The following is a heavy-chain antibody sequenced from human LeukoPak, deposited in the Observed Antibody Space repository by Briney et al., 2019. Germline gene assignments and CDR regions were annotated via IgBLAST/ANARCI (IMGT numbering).Heavy chain of an antibody. CDR1: GYTVTGYY. CDR3: ARGYYYDSSGYHNNWFDP. D-gene: IGHD3-22*01. Sequence: ASVKVSCKASGYTVTGYYMHWVRQAPGQGLEWMGWINPNSGGTNYAQKFQGRVTMTRDTSISPAYMELSRLRSDDTAVYYCARGYYYDSSGYHNNWFDPWGQGTLVTVSS. CDR2: INPNSGGT. J-gene: IGHJ5*02. V-gene: IGHV1-2*02.